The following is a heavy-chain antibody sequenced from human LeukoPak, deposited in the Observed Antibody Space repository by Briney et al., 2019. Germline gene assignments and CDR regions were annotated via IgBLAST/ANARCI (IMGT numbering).Heavy chain of an antibody. J-gene: IGHJ4*02. CDR2: IRYDGSNK. V-gene: IGHV3-30*02. Sequence: PGGSLRLSCAASGFTFSSYGMHWVCQAPGKGLEWVAFIRYDGSNKYYADSVKGRFTISRDNSKNTLYLQMNSLRAEDTAVYYCAKDRIAARPTFDYWGQGTLVTVSS. CDR1: GFTFSSYG. D-gene: IGHD6-6*01. CDR3: AKDRIAARPTFDY.